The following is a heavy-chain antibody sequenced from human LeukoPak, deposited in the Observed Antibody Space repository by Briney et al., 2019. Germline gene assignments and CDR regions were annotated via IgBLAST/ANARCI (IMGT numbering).Heavy chain of an antibody. J-gene: IGHJ5*02. CDR2: IRTKANTYAT. Sequence: PGGSLRLSCAASGFTFSGSSIHWVRQASGKGLEWVGLIRTKANTYATAYAASVTGRFTISRDDSKTTSYLQMNSLKTEDTAPYFCTTSYSGNSWYDWFGPWGQGTLVTVSS. D-gene: IGHD6-13*01. CDR1: GFTFSGSS. CDR3: TTSYSGNSWYDWFGP. V-gene: IGHV3-73*01.